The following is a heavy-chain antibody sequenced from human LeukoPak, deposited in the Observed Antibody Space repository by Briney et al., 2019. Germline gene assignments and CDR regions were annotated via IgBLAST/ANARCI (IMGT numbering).Heavy chain of an antibody. CDR1: GGSISSYY. Sequence: SETLSLTCTVSGGSISSYYWSWIRQPPGKGLEWIGYIYYSGSTNYNPSLKSRVTISVDTSKNQFSLKLSSVTAADTAVYYCARTQEDGYSDYWGQGTLVTVSS. CDR2: IYYSGST. V-gene: IGHV4-59*08. CDR3: ARTQEDGYSDY. J-gene: IGHJ4*02.